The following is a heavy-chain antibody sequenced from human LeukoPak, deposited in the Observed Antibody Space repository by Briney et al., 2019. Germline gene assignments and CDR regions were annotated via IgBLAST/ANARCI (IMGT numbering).Heavy chain of an antibody. CDR2: ISGSGGST. V-gene: IGHV3-23*01. Sequence: GGTLRLSCAASGFTFSSYGMSWVRQAPGKGLEWVSAISGSGGSTYYADSVKGRFTISRDNSKNTLYLQMNSLRAEDTAVYYCAKRERYGDYVDYWGQGTLVTASS. CDR3: AKRERYGDYVDY. D-gene: IGHD4-17*01. J-gene: IGHJ4*02. CDR1: GFTFSSYG.